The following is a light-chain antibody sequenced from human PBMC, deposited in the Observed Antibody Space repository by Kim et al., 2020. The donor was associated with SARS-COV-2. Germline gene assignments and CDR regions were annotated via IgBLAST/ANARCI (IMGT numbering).Light chain of an antibody. CDR1: SGSIDDNY. Sequence: LTKPHSGAESPGKTVTISCTRSSGSIDDNYVQWYQQRPGDVPTTVIYEDDQRPSGVPDRFSGSIDSSSNSASLTISGLQTDDEADYYCQSYNRSIVVFGGGTQLTVL. V-gene: IGLV6-57*04. CDR3: QSYNRSIVV. CDR2: EDD. J-gene: IGLJ2*01.